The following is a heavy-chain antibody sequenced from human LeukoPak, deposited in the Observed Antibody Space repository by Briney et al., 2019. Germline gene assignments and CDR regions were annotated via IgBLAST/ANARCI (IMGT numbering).Heavy chain of an antibody. CDR1: GGSIGSYY. V-gene: IGHV4-59*01. D-gene: IGHD3-16*01. CDR3: ARVKGDYYHYYMDV. J-gene: IGHJ6*03. CDR2: IYYSGST. Sequence: SETLSLTCTVSGGSIGSYYWSWIRQPPGKGLEWIGYIYYSGSTNYNPSLKSRVTISVDTSKNQFSLKLSSVTAADTAVYYCARVKGDYYHYYMDVWGKGTTVTVSS.